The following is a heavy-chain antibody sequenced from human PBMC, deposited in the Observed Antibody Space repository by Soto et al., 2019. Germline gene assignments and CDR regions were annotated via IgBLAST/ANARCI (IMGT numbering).Heavy chain of an antibody. J-gene: IGHJ5*02. Sequence: APVKVACKASGYTVTSYGISGVRQAPGQGLEWMGRIIPILGIANYAQKFQGRVTITADKSTSTAYMELSSLRSEDTAVYYCARDESAARPGWFDPWGQGTLVTVS. V-gene: IGHV1-69*04. CDR3: ARDESAARPGWFDP. D-gene: IGHD6-6*01. CDR2: IIPILGIA. CDR1: GYTVTSYG.